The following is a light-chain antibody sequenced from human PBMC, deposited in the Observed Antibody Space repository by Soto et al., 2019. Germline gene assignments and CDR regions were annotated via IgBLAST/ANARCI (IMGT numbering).Light chain of an antibody. CDR1: QSISSW. CDR3: QQYNSYSQT. J-gene: IGKJ1*01. CDR2: DAS. V-gene: IGKV1-5*01. Sequence: DIQMTQSPSTLSASVGDRVTLTCRASQSISSWLAWYQQKPGQAPKLLIYDASSLESGVPPRFSGSGSGTEFTLTISSLQPEDFATYYCQQYNSYSQTLGQGTKVEIK.